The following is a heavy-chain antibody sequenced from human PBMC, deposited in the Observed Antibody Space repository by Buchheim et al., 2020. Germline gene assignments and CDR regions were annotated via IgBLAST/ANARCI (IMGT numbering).Heavy chain of an antibody. CDR2: INPNSGGP. J-gene: IGHJ6*02. D-gene: IGHD6-25*01. V-gene: IGHV1-2*04. Sequence: QVQLVQSGAEVKKPGASVKVSCKASGYTFTGYYMHWVRQAPGQGLEWMGWINPNSGGPNYAQKFQGWVTMTRDTSISTAYMELSRLRSDDTAVYYCARGYSSEYYYYYGMDVWGQGTT. CDR3: ARGYSSEYYYYYGMDV. CDR1: GYTFTGYY.